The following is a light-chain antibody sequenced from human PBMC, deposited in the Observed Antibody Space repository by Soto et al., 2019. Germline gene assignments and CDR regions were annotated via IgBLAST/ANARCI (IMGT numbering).Light chain of an antibody. CDR1: QGISNY. CDR2: AAS. V-gene: IGKV1-27*01. CDR3: QKYNSAPRT. J-gene: IGKJ1*01. Sequence: DIQMTQSPSSLSASVGDRVTITCRASQGISNYLAWYQQNPGKVPKLLIYAASTLQSGVPSRFSGSVSGTDFTLNISSLQPEDVATYYCQKYNSAPRTFGQGTKVEIK.